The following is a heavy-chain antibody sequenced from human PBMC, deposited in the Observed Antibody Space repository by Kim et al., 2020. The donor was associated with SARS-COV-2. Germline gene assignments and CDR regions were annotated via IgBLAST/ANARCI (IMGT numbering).Heavy chain of an antibody. V-gene: IGHV3-21*01. Sequence: INIYYADSLKGRCTNSRDTAKTSLYLQMNSLRAEDTAVYYCASRAYWGQGTLVTVSS. CDR2: INI. J-gene: IGHJ4*02. D-gene: IGHD3-10*01. CDR3: ASRAY.